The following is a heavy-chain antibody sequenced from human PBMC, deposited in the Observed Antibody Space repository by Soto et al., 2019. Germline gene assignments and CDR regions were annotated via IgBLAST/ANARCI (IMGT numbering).Heavy chain of an antibody. D-gene: IGHD6-6*01. CDR1: GYTFTSYG. Sequence: ASVKVSCKASGYTFTSYGISWVRQVPGQGLEWMGWISAYNGNTNYAQKLQGRVTMTTDTSTSTAYMELRSLRSDDTAVYYCAQGGYSSSSWGLAEYFQHWGQGTLVTVSS. CDR3: AQGGYSSSSWGLAEYFQH. J-gene: IGHJ1*01. V-gene: IGHV1-18*01. CDR2: ISAYNGNT.